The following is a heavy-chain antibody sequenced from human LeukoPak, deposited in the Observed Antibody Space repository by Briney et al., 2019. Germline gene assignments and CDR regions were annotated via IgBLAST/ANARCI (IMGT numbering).Heavy chain of an antibody. CDR1: GFTLISIS. V-gene: IGHV3-21*01. Sequence: GGSRRSPCPPSGFTLISISRTWVGQAPGKGLEWVSSISSSSSYIYYADSVKGRFTISRDNAKNSLYLQMNSLRAEDTAVYYCARGILQGDDGSVYYYVPDYWGQGTLVTVSS. D-gene: IGHD3-22*01. CDR2: ISSSSSYI. J-gene: IGHJ4*02. CDR3: ARGILQGDDGSVYYYVPDY.